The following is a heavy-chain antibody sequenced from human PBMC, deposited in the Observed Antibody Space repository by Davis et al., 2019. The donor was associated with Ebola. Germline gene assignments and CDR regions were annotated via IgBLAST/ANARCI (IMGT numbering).Heavy chain of an antibody. Sequence: GESLKISCAASGFTFNNAWMSWVRQAPGKGLEWVGRIKSKADGGTTDYAAPVKGRFTISRDDSKNTLYLQMNSLKTEDTAVYYCTTGLGTGYPFWGQGTLVTVSS. J-gene: IGHJ4*02. CDR3: TTGLGTGYPF. CDR2: IKSKADGGTT. V-gene: IGHV3-15*01. D-gene: IGHD3-16*02. CDR1: GFTFNNAW.